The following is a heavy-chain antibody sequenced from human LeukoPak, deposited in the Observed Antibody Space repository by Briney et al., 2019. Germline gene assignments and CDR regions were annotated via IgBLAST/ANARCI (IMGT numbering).Heavy chain of an antibody. D-gene: IGHD5-12*01. Sequence: PSQTLSLTCTVSGGSISSGGYYWNWIRQPPGRGLEWIGYISESGSTYYNPSLKSRVTLSLDRSKNQFSLRLSSVTAADTAVYYCARVEATTFDYWGQGTLVTVSS. CDR2: ISESGST. J-gene: IGHJ4*02. CDR3: ARVEATTFDY. V-gene: IGHV4-30-2*01. CDR1: GGSISSGGYY.